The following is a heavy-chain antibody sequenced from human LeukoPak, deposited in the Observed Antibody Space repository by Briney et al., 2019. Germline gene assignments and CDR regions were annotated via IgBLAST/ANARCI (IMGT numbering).Heavy chain of an antibody. CDR2: ISSSGSII. J-gene: IGHJ3*02. CDR3: ASSKPDLPAVGSHGAFDI. D-gene: IGHD6-13*01. V-gene: IGHV3-48*03. Sequence: GGSLRLSCAASEFTFSSYEMNWVRQAPGKGLEWVSYISSSGSIIYYADSVKGRFTISRDNAKNSLYLQMNSLRAEDTAVYYCASSKPDLPAVGSHGAFDIWGQGTMVTVSS. CDR1: EFTFSSYE.